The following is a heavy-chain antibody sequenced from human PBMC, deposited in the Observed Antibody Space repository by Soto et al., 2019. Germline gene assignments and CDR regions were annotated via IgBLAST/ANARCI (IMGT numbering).Heavy chain of an antibody. V-gene: IGHV4-59*01. CDR2: IYYSGST. D-gene: IGHD4-4*01. CDR3: ARATVWENYYFDY. J-gene: IGHJ4*02. CDR1: GGSISSYY. Sequence: SETLSLTCTVSGGSISSYYWSWIRQPPGKGLEWIGYIYYSGSTNYNPSLKSRVTISVDTSKNQFSLKLSSVTAADTAVYYCARATVWENYYFDYWGQGTLVTVSS.